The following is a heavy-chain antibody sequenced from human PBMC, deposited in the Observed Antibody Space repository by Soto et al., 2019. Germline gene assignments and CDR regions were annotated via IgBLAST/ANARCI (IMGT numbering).Heavy chain of an antibody. CDR2: IIPIFGTA. Sequence: GASVKVSCKASGGTFSSYAISWVRQAPGQGLEWMGGIIPIFGTANYAQKFQGRVTITADESTSTAYMELSSLRSEDTAVYYCARAPPNTYYYDSSGSWFDPWGQGTLVTGSS. CDR1: GGTFSSYA. V-gene: IGHV1-69*13. J-gene: IGHJ5*02. CDR3: ARAPPNTYYYDSSGSWFDP. D-gene: IGHD3-22*01.